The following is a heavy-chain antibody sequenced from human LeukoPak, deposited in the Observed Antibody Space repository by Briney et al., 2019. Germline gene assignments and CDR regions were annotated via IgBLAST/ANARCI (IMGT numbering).Heavy chain of an antibody. J-gene: IGHJ6*02. CDR3: ARDESRITITYGMDV. CDR2: IIPIFGTA. Sequence: SVKGSCKASGGTFSSYAISWVRQAPGQGLEWMGGIIPIFGTANYAQKFQGRVTITADESTSTAYMELSSLRSEDTAVYYCARDESRITITYGMDVWGQGTTVTVSS. CDR1: GGTFSSYA. D-gene: IGHD3-9*01. V-gene: IGHV1-69*01.